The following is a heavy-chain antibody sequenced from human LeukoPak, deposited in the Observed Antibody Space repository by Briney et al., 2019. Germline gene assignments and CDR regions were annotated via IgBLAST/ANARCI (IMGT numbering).Heavy chain of an antibody. CDR1: GSTLGSNG. Sequence: GRSLRPSWAPAGSTLGSNGMHSVRLDPGKWRGWEAFIRYDGSNKYYAASVKGRFTISREESKHTPYLQINSLRGEDTAGHYCAKLQCRGGSCPNWFDPWGQGTLVTVSS. CDR2: IRYDGSNK. V-gene: IGHV3-30*02. CDR3: AKLQCRGGSCPNWFDP. D-gene: IGHD2-15*01. J-gene: IGHJ5*02.